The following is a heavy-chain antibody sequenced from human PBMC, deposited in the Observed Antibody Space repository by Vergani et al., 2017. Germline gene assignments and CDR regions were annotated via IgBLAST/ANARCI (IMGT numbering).Heavy chain of an antibody. D-gene: IGHD3-22*01. J-gene: IGHJ4*02. V-gene: IGHV3-66*02. CDR1: GFTVSSNY. CDR2: IYSGGST. CDR3: ASSVTMNSFIDY. Sequence: EVQLVESGGGLVQPGGSLRLSCAASGFTVSSNYMSWVRQAPGKGLEWVSVIYSGGSTYYADSVKGRFTISRDNSKNTLYLQMNSLRAEDTAVYYCASSVTMNSFIDYWSQGTLVTVSS.